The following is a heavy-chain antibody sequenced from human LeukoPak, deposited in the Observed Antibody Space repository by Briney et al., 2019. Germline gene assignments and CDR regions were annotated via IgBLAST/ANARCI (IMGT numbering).Heavy chain of an antibody. CDR1: GFTFSSYE. CDR2: ISSSGSTI. V-gene: IGHV3-48*03. J-gene: IGHJ4*02. D-gene: IGHD3-3*01. CDR3: ARGGLKWLFPKHFDY. Sequence: PGGSLRLSCAASGFTFSSYEMNWVRQAPGKGLEWVSYISSSGSTIYYADSVKGRFTISRDNSKNTLYLQMNSLRAEDTAVYYCARGGLKWLFPKHFDYWGQGTLVTVSS.